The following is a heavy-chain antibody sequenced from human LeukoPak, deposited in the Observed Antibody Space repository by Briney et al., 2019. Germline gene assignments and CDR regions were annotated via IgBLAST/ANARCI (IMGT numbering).Heavy chain of an antibody. CDR1: GFTFSSYG. D-gene: IGHD6-6*01. J-gene: IGHJ4*02. Sequence: GGSLRLSCAASGFTFSSYGMHWVRQAPGKGLEWVAFIRYDGSNKYYANSVKGRFTISRDNSKNTLYLQMNSLRAEDTAVYYCARDQGPSIAAPGTFDYWGQGTLVTVSS. CDR2: IRYDGSNK. V-gene: IGHV3-30*02. CDR3: ARDQGPSIAAPGTFDY.